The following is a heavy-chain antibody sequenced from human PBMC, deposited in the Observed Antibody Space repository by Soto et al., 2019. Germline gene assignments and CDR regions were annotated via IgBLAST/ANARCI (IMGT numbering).Heavy chain of an antibody. Sequence: GESLKISCKGSGYSFTSYWIGWVRQMPGKGLEWMGIIYPGDSDTRYSPSFQGQVTISADKSISTAYLQWSSLKASDTAMYYCARQIFEPPLVYYFDYWGQGTLVTVSS. V-gene: IGHV5-51*01. CDR2: IYPGDSDT. J-gene: IGHJ4*02. CDR1: GYSFTSYW. CDR3: ARQIFEPPLVYYFDY. D-gene: IGHD3-3*01.